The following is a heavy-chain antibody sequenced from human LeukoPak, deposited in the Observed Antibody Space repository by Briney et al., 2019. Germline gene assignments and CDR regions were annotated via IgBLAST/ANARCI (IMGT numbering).Heavy chain of an antibody. CDR2: IRQDESER. D-gene: IGHD7-27*01. CDR1: GFSFSSYW. V-gene: IGHV3-7*01. CDR3: ARGHWGLDY. Sequence: GGSLRLSCEGSGFSFSSYWMTWVRQLPGKGPEWVANIRQDESERYFADSVKGRFTISRDNAESSLYLQMNSLRAEDTAVYYCARGHWGLDYWGRGTLVNVSS. J-gene: IGHJ4*02.